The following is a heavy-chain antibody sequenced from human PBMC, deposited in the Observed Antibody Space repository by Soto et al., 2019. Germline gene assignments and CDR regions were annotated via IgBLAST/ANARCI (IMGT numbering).Heavy chain of an antibody. D-gene: IGHD6-19*01. CDR3: ARDRRYSSGMNWFDP. Sequence: TSETLSLTCTVSGGSISSYYWSWIRQPPGKGLEWIGYIYYSGSTNYNPSLKSRVTISVDTSKNQFSLKLSSVTAADTAVYYCARDRRYSSGMNWFDPWGQGTLVTVSS. V-gene: IGHV4-59*01. J-gene: IGHJ5*02. CDR1: GGSISSYY. CDR2: IYYSGST.